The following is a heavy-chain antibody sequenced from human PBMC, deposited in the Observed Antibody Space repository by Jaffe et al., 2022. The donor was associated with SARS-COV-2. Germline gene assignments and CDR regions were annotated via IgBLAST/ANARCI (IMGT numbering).Heavy chain of an antibody. D-gene: IGHD6-13*01. CDR2: SSHSGHT. V-gene: IGHV4-59*13. CDR3: ARAHAWYGSSWTFDY. J-gene: IGHJ4*02. CDR1: GDSISGYY. Sequence: QVQLQESGPGLVKPSETLSLTCTVSGDSISGYYWNWVRQPPGKGLEWIGYSSHSGHTNYNPSLKSRVIVSHDTPKNEFSLRLNSVVAADTAVYYCARAHAWYGSSWTFDYWGQGILVTVSS.